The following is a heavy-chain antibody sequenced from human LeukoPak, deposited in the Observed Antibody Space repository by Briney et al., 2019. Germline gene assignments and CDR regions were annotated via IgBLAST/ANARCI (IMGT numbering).Heavy chain of an antibody. V-gene: IGHV3-23*01. CDR3: ARDAFYYDFWSGYYTLGDYFDY. D-gene: IGHD3-3*01. Sequence: QSGASLRLSCAASGFTFSNYAMSWVRQAPGKGLEWVSAVSGRDDSTYYADSVKGRFTISRDNSKNTLYLQMNSLRAEDTAVYYCARDAFYYDFWSGYYTLGDYFDYWGQGTLVTVSS. CDR1: GFTFSNYA. CDR2: VSGRDDST. J-gene: IGHJ4*02.